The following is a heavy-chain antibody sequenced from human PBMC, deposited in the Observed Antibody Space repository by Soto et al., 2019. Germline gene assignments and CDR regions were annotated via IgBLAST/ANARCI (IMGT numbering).Heavy chain of an antibody. V-gene: IGHV1-2*02. CDR3: ARGRGYSYGDYTFDY. J-gene: IGHJ4*02. CDR1: GYTFTGYY. D-gene: IGHD5-18*01. CDR2: INPNSGGT. Sequence: QVQLVQSGAEVKKPGASVKVSCKASGYTFTGYYMHWVRQAPGQGLELMGWINPNSGGTNYAQKFQGRVTMTRDTSISTAYMELSRLRSDDTAVYYCARGRGYSYGDYTFDYWGQGTLVTVSS.